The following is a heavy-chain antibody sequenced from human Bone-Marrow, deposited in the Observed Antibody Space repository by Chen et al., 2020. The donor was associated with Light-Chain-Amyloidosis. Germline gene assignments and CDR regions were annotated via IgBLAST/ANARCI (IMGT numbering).Heavy chain of an antibody. V-gene: IGHV3-7*01. CDR1: GFTFSSYW. CDR3: VSWVAGCGCFDN. CDR2: IKQDRSDK. J-gene: IGHJ4*02. Sequence: EVQLVESGGGLVQPGGSLRLSCAASGFTFSSYWMGWVRQAPGKGLEWVANIKQDRSDKYYADSVKGRVTISRDNAKNSLYLEMDSLRVEDTAVYDCVSWVAGCGCFDNWGQGTLVTVSS. D-gene: IGHD6-19*01.